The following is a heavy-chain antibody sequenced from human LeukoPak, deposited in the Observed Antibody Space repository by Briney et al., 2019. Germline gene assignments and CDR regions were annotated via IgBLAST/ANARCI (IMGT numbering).Heavy chain of an antibody. Sequence: SETLSLTCTVSGGSISSSSYYWGWIRQPPGKRLEWIGSIYYSGSTYYNPSLKSRVTISVDTSKNQFSLKLSSVTAADTAVYYCASLAAVAGWGTYYYYYGMDVWGQGTTVTVSS. J-gene: IGHJ6*02. CDR1: GGSISSSSYY. D-gene: IGHD6-19*01. CDR3: ASLAAVAGWGTYYYYYGMDV. V-gene: IGHV4-39*01. CDR2: IYYSGST.